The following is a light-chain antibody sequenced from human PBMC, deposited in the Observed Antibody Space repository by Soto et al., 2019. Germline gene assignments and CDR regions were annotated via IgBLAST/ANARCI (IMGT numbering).Light chain of an antibody. CDR2: GAS. J-gene: IGKJ2*01. Sequence: ENVLTQFPGTLSLSPGETATLSCWASESVSSSYLAWYQQRPGQPPRLLIYGASSRATGIPDRFSGSGSGTDFTLTIGRLEPEDSAVYYCQQYVTPPYTFGQGIKLEI. CDR3: QQYVTPPYT. V-gene: IGKV3-20*01. CDR1: ESVSSSY.